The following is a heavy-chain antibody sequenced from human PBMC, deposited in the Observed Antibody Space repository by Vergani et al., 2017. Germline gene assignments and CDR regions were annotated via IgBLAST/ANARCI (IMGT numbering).Heavy chain of an antibody. CDR1: GFTFSTYS. V-gene: IGHV3-21*01. CDR3: ARLIAAADGNWFDP. Sequence: EVQLVESGGGLVKPGGSLRLSCAASGFTFSTYSMNWVRRAPGKGLEWVSSISSSSYYIYYADSVKGRFPITRANAKNSLYLQMNSLRAEDTAVYYCARLIAAADGNWFDPWGQGTLVTVSS. CDR2: ISSSSYYI. D-gene: IGHD6-13*01. J-gene: IGHJ5*02.